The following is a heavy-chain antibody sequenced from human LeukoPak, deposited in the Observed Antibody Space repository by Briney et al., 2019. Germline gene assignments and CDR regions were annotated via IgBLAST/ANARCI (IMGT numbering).Heavy chain of an antibody. Sequence: SETLSLTCTVSGASISSNSYYRGSIRQPPGKGLEWIGSIYYSGSTYYNPSLKSRVTISEDTSNNQFSLKMSSVTAAATAVYFCAKLGYCSGGSCYSLRFFAFDIWGQGTMVTVSS. CDR2: IYYSGST. D-gene: IGHD2-15*01. V-gene: IGHV4-39*01. J-gene: IGHJ3*02. CDR1: GASISSNSYY. CDR3: AKLGYCSGGSCYSLRFFAFDI.